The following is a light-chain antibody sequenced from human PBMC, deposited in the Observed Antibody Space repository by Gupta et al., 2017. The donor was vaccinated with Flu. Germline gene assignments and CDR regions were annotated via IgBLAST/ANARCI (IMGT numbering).Light chain of an antibody. CDR3: SAWDSSLSTRV. CDR2: RNN. J-gene: IGLJ3*02. CDR1: SNNVGNQG. Sequence: QAGLTQPPSVSKDLRQTATLTCTGNSNNVGNQGAAWLQQHQGHPPKLLSYRNNNQPSGISERFSASRSGNTASLTITGLQPEDEADYYCSAWDSSLSTRVFGGGTKLTVL. V-gene: IGLV10-54*04.